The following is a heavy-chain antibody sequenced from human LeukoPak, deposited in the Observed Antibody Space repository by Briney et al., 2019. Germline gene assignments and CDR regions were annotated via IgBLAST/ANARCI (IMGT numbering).Heavy chain of an antibody. Sequence: PGRSLRLSCAASGFTFSSYSMNWVRQAPGKGLEWVSYISSSSSTIYYADSVKGRFTISRDNAKNSLYLQMNSLRAEDTAVYYCAREAWYYYYYMDVWGKGTTVTVSS. CDR1: GFTFSSYS. CDR3: AREAWYYYYYMDV. J-gene: IGHJ6*03. CDR2: ISSSSSTI. V-gene: IGHV3-48*01.